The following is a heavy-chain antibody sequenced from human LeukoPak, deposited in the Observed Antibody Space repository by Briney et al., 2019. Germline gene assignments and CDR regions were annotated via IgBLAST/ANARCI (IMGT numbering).Heavy chain of an antibody. J-gene: IGHJ4*02. Sequence: ASVKVSCKASGGTFSSYAISWVRQAPGQGLEWMGGIIPIFGTANYAQKFQGRVTITADESTSTAYMELSSLRSEGTAVYYCASSKSITMVRGVISGALDYWGQGTLVTVSS. CDR2: IIPIFGTA. CDR1: GGTFSSYA. D-gene: IGHD3-10*01. V-gene: IGHV1-69*13. CDR3: ASSKSITMVRGVISGALDY.